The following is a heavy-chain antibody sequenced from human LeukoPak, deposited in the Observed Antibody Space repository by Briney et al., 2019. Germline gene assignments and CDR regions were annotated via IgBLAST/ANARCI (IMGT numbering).Heavy chain of an antibody. J-gene: IGHJ4*02. D-gene: IGHD3/OR15-3a*01. Sequence: GGSLRLSCAASGFTFSTSAMNWVRQAPGKGLGWVSSINQGATHIYYADSVRGRFTISRDNAKNSLYLQMNSLRAEDTAVYYCARDLDGGLFDYWGQGTLVTVSS. CDR2: INQGATHI. CDR1: GFTFSTSA. V-gene: IGHV3-21*01. CDR3: ARDLDGGLFDY.